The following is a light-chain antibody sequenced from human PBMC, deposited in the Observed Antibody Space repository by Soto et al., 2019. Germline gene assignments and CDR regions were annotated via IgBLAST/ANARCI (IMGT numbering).Light chain of an antibody. CDR2: DAS. Sequence: EIVLTQSPATLSLSPGERATLSCRASQSVSSYLAWYQQKPGQAPRLLIYDASNRATGIPARFSGSGSGTDFTPTTSSLEPEDFAVYYCQQRSNWPLYTFGQGTKLEIK. CDR3: QQRSNWPLYT. V-gene: IGKV3-11*01. CDR1: QSVSSY. J-gene: IGKJ2*01.